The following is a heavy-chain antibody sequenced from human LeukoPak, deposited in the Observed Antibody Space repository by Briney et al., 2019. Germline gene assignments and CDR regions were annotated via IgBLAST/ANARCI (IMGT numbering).Heavy chain of an antibody. D-gene: IGHD6-13*01. V-gene: IGHV1-3*01. CDR3: ARDSPYSSSLFDY. Sequence: ASVKVSCKASGYTFTSYAMHWVRQAPGQRLEWMGWINAGNGNAKYSQKFQGRVTITRDTSASTAYMELSSLRSEDTAVYYCARDSPYSSSLFDYWGQGTLVTVSS. CDR2: INAGNGNA. J-gene: IGHJ4*02. CDR1: GYTFTSYA.